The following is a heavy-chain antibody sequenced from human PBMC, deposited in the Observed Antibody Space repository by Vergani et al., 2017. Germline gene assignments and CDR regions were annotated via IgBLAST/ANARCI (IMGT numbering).Heavy chain of an antibody. CDR2: IYYSGST. CDR1: GGSISSSSYY. J-gene: IGHJ4*02. CDR3: ARQGLTGSCDY. V-gene: IGHV4-39*01. Sequence: QVQLQESGPGLVKPSGTLSLTCTVSGGSISSSSYYWGWIRQPPGKGLEWIGSIYYSGSTYYNPSLKSRVTISVDTSKNQFSLKLSSVTAADTAVYYCARQGLTGSCDYWGQGTLVTVSS. D-gene: IGHD3-16*01.